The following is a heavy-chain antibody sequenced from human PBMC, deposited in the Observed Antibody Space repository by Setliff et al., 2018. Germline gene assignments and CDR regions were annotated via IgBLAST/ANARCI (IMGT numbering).Heavy chain of an antibody. J-gene: IGHJ4*02. CDR1: GGTFSSYA. CDR2: IIPIFGTA. Sequence: SVKVSCKASGGTFSSYAISWVRQAPGQGLEWMGGIIPIFGTANYAQKFQGRVTITADESTSTAYMELSSLRSEDTDVYYCARSPPTSTYYDFWSGYSYYFDYWGQGTLVTVSS. D-gene: IGHD3-3*01. CDR3: ARSPPTSTYYDFWSGYSYYFDY. V-gene: IGHV1-69*13.